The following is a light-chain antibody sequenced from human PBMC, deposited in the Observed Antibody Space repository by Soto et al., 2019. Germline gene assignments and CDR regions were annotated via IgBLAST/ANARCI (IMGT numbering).Light chain of an antibody. CDR2: GAS. CDR1: QSVSSSY. J-gene: IGKJ2*01. Sequence: EIVLTQSPGTLSLSPGERATLSCRASQSVSSSYLAWYQQNPGQAPRLLIYGASSRATGIPDRFSGSGSGTDFTLTISRLEPEDFAVYYCQQYGSPPHYSFGQGTKLEIK. V-gene: IGKV3-20*01. CDR3: QQYGSPPHYS.